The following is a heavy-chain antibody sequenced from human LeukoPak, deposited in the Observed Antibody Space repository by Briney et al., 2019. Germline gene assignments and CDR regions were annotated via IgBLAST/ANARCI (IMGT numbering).Heavy chain of an antibody. CDR2: ISSSSSYI. J-gene: IGHJ4*02. CDR3: ARGSSTYSSGWSPYYFDY. D-gene: IGHD6-19*01. V-gene: IGHV3-21*01. CDR1: GFTFSSDS. Sequence: GGSLRLSCAASGFTFSSDSMNWVRQAPGKGLEWVSSISSSSSYIYYADSVKGRFTISRDNAKNSLFLQMNSLRAEDTAVYYCARGSSTYSSGWSPYYFDYWGQGTLVTVSS.